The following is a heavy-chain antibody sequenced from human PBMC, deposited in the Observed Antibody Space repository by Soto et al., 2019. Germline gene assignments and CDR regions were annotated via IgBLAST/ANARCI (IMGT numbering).Heavy chain of an antibody. Sequence: QVHLQQWGAGLLKPSETLSLTCAVYGGSFSGYYWSWIRQAPGKGLEWFGDINHCGSTNYNPSLKRRLTISVDTSKNQFSLTLSPVTAADTAMYYCARGGEYYYKDVWDKGTTVTVSS. D-gene: IGHD3-10*01. CDR3: ARGGEYYYKDV. CDR1: GGSFSGYY. V-gene: IGHV4-34*01. CDR2: INHCGST. J-gene: IGHJ6*03.